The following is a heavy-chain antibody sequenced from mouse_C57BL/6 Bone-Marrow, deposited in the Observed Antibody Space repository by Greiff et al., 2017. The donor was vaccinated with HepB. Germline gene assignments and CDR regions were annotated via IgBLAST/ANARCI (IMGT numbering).Heavy chain of an antibody. D-gene: IGHD2-3*01. CDR3: ARNADDGYYGYLDV. CDR2: IYPVSGST. V-gene: IGHV1-55*01. J-gene: IGHJ1*03. CDR1: GYTFTSYW. Sequence: QVQLQQPGAELVKPGASVKMSCKASGYTFTSYWITWVKQRPGQGLEWIGDIYPVSGSTNYNEKFKSKATLTVDTSSSTAYMQLSSLTPEDSAVDDGARNADDGYYGYLDVWGTGTTVTVSS.